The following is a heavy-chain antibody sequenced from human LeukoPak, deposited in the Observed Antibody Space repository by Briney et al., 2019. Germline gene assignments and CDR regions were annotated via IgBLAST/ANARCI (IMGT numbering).Heavy chain of an antibody. V-gene: IGHV4-34*01. CDR2: INHSGST. D-gene: IGHD5-12*01. Sequence: PSETLSLTCAVYGGSFSGYYWSWIRQPPGKGLEWIGEINHSGSTNYNPSLKCRVTISVDTSKNQFSLKLSSVTAADTAVYYCARGGNLRYSGYDFWGQGTLVTVSS. J-gene: IGHJ4*02. CDR3: ARGGNLRYSGYDF. CDR1: GGSFSGYY.